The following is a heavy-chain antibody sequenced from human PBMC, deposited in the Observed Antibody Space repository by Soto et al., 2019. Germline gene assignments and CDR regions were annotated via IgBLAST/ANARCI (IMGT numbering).Heavy chain of an antibody. Sequence: PGESLKISCKGSGYSFTSYWISWVRQMPGKGLEWMGRIDPSDSYTNYSPSFQGHVTISADKSISTAYLLWSSLKASDTAMYYCARLPAEWTYCMDVWGQGTTVTCLL. J-gene: IGHJ6*02. CDR3: ARLPAEWTYCMDV. V-gene: IGHV5-10-1*01. D-gene: IGHD2-2*01. CDR2: IDPSDSYT. CDR1: GYSFTSYW.